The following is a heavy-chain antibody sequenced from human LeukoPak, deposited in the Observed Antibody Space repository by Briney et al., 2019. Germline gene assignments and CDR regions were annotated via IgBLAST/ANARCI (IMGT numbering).Heavy chain of an antibody. J-gene: IGHJ4*02. D-gene: IGHD4-17*01. V-gene: IGHV3-48*03. Sequence: GGSLRLSCAASGFTFSSYEMNWVRQAPGKGLEWVSYISSSGSTIYYADSVKGRFTISRDNAKDSLYLQMNSLRAEDTAVYYCARDMTTVTTCLDYWGQGTLVTVSS. CDR1: GFTFSSYE. CDR3: ARDMTTVTTCLDY. CDR2: ISSSGSTI.